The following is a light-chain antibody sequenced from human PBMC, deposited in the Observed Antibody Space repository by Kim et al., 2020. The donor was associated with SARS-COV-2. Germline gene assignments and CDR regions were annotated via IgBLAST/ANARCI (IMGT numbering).Light chain of an antibody. Sequence: DIVMTQSPVSLPVTPGEPASISCRSSQSLLYSNGDNYLSWYLQKPGQSPQLLIYLVSNRASGVPDRFSGSGSDTDFTLKISRVEAGDVGVYFCMQTLHTPTLGQGTKLEI. V-gene: IGKV2-28*01. CDR3: MQTLHTPT. CDR2: LVS. J-gene: IGKJ2*01. CDR1: QSLLYSNGDNY.